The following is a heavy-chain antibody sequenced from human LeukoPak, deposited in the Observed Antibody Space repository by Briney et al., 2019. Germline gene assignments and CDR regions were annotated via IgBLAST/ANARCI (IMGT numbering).Heavy chain of an antibody. CDR3: ARDKYSSSWYFDYLGHWFDP. V-gene: IGHV1-46*01. CDR2: INPSGCST. CDR1: GYTFTSYY. D-gene: IGHD6-13*01. Sequence: ASVKVSCKASGYTFTSYYMHWVRQAPGQGLEWMGIINPSGCSTSYAQKFQGRVTMTRDTSTSTVYMELSSLRSEDTAVYYCARDKYSSSWYFDYLGHWFDPWGQGTLVTVSS. J-gene: IGHJ5*02.